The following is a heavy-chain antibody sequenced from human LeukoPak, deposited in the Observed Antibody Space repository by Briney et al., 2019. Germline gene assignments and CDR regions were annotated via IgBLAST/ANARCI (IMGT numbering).Heavy chain of an antibody. D-gene: IGHD2/OR15-2a*01. CDR3: AKDREYGRAFDY. V-gene: IGHV3-30*02. CDR2: IRYDGSNK. J-gene: IGHJ4*02. Sequence: PGGSLRLSCAASGFTFSSYGMHWVRQAPGKGLEWVAFIRYDGSNKYYADSVKGRFTISRDNSKNTLYLHVNSLRPEDTAVYYCAKDREYGRAFDYWGQGTLVTVSS. CDR1: GFTFSSYG.